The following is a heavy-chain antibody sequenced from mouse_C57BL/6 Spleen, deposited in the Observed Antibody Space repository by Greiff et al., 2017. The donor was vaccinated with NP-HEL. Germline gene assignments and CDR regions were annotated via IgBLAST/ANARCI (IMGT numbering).Heavy chain of an antibody. Sequence: QVQLQQPGAELVKPGASVKLSCKASGYTFTSYWMHWVKQRPGRGLGWIGRIDPNSGGTKYNEKFKSKATLTVDKPSSTAYMQLSSLTSEDSAVYYCAREGLTTVVAMYYFDYWGQGTTLTVSS. CDR1: GYTFTSYW. D-gene: IGHD1-1*01. CDR2: IDPNSGGT. J-gene: IGHJ2*01. CDR3: AREGLTTVVAMYYFDY. V-gene: IGHV1-72*01.